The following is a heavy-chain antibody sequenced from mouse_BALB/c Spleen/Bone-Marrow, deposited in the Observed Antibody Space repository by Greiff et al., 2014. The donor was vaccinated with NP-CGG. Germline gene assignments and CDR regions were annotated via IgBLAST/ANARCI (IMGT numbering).Heavy chain of an antibody. J-gene: IGHJ4*01. CDR3: AQGYDWAMDY. D-gene: IGHD2-14*01. Sequence: VQLKESGAELVKPGASVKLSCTASGFNIKDTYIHWVKQRPEQGLEWIGRIDPANGNTKYDPKFQGKATITTDTSSNTAYLRLSSLTSEDTAVYYCAQGYDWAMDYWGQGTSVTVSS. CDR1: GFNIKDTY. CDR2: IDPANGNT. V-gene: IGHV14-3*02.